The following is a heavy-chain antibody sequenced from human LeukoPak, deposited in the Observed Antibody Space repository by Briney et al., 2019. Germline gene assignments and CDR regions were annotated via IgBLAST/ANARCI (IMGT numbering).Heavy chain of an antibody. CDR3: AKDAAYYYDSARGGAFDI. CDR2: ITSSSSTM. V-gene: IGHV3-48*01. Sequence: GGSLRLSCAASGFTYSTYSMNWVRQAPGKGLEWVSYITSSSSTMFYADSVKGRFTISRDNSKNTLYLQMNSLRAEDTAVYYCAKDAAYYYDSARGGAFDIWGQGTMVTVSS. J-gene: IGHJ3*02. CDR1: GFTYSTYS. D-gene: IGHD3-10*01.